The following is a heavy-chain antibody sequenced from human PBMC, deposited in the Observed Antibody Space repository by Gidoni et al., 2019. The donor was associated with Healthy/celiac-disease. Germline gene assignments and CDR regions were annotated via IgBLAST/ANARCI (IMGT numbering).Heavy chain of an antibody. D-gene: IGHD3-22*01. CDR1: GFTFSSYG. CDR3: AKDAFLRITMIVVVNPDY. Sequence: QVQLVESGGGVVQPGRSLRLSCAASGFTFSSYGLHWVRQAPGKGLEWVAVISYVGSNKYYADSVKGLFTISRDNSKNTLYLQMNSLRAEDTAVYYCAKDAFLRITMIVVVNPDYWGQGTLVTVSS. V-gene: IGHV3-30*18. CDR2: ISYVGSNK. J-gene: IGHJ4*02.